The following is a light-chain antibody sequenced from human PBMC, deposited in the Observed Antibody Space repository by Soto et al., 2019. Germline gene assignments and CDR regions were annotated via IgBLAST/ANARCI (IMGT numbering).Light chain of an antibody. V-gene: IGLV3-21*04. CDR2: YDS. CDR3: QVWDSSSDHVV. CDR1: NIGSYS. Sequence: SYELTQPPSVSVAPGKTASITCGGNNIGSYSVHWYQQKPGQAPMLVLYYDSDRPSGIPERISGSNSGNTATLTISRVEAGDEADYYCQVWDSSSDHVVFGGGTKLTVL. J-gene: IGLJ2*01.